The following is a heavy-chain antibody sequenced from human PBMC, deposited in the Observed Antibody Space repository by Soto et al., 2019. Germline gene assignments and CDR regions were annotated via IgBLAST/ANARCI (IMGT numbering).Heavy chain of an antibody. Sequence: ASVKVSCKASGGTFSSYAISWVRQAPGQGLEWMGGIIPIFGTANYAQKFQGRVTITADESTSTAYMELSSLRSEDTAVYYCARRGYCSSTSCSGDYYYGMDVWGQGTTVTVSS. J-gene: IGHJ6*02. V-gene: IGHV1-69*13. CDR1: GGTFSSYA. CDR3: ARRGYCSSTSCSGDYYYGMDV. D-gene: IGHD2-2*01. CDR2: IIPIFGTA.